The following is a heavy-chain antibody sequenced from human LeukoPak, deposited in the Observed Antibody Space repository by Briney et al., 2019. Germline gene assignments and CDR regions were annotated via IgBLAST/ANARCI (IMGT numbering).Heavy chain of an antibody. J-gene: IGHJ4*02. CDR3: ARGGHSDFDF. V-gene: IGHV4-61*02. CDR2: IQSSGST. CDR1: GGSVSSGGYY. D-gene: IGHD2-21*01. Sequence: SETLSLTCTVSGGSVSSGGYYWSWIRQPAGKGLEWIGRIQSSGSTEYNPSLKSRVAISIDTSKNQFSLKLSSVTAADTAVYYCARGGHSDFDFWGQGTLVTVSS.